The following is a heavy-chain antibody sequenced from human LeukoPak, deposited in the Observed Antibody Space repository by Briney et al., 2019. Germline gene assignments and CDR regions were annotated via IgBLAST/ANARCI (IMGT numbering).Heavy chain of an antibody. CDR3: ARLGWRYYGSGSFNWFDP. D-gene: IGHD3-10*01. J-gene: IGHJ5*02. CDR2: IYYSGST. CDR1: GGSISSYY. V-gene: IGHV4-59*08. Sequence: PSQTLSLTCTVSGGSISSYYWSWIRQPPGKGLEWIGYIYYSGSTNYNPSLKSRVTISVDTSKNQFSLKLSSVTAADTAVYYCARLGWRYYGSGSFNWFDPWGQGTLVTVSS.